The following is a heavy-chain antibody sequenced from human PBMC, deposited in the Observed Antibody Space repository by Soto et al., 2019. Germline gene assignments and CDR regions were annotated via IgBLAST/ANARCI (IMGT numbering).Heavy chain of an antibody. J-gene: IGHJ4*02. D-gene: IGHD4-4*01. Sequence: HVKLQESGPVVVKPSQTLSLTCSVSGDSINSALHYSGWVRQSPGKGLQWIGYFHHTGSTFYKPSLKSRVTFSVDTSKNEFSLNMTSVTAADTAIYFCARSQVTVVVPGLGGQGTLVSVSA. CDR1: GDSINSALHY. CDR2: FHHTGST. V-gene: IGHV4-30-4*01. CDR3: ARSQVTVVVPGL.